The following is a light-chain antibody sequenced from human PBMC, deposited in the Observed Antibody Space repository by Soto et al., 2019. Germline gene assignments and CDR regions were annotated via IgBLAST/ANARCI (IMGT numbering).Light chain of an antibody. CDR2: TAS. V-gene: IGKV1-39*01. J-gene: IGKJ1*01. Sequence: DIPIAQSPSSLSASVGDRVTIPWRASPSISIYLNWYQHKAGKAPKLLIYTASRLQSGVPSRFSGSGSGTDFTLTISSLQPEDFATYYCQQSYSTPRTFGQGTKVDIK. CDR3: QQSYSTPRT. CDR1: PSISIY.